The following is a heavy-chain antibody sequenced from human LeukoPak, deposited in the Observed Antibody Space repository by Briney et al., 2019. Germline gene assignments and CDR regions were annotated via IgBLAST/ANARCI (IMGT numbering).Heavy chain of an antibody. D-gene: IGHD3-10*01. CDR3: ARERFGELLRVPYYFDC. V-gene: IGHV1-69*04. J-gene: IGHJ4*02. CDR2: IIPILGMA. Sequence: SVTVSCKASGGSFSSYAISWVRQAPGQGREWMGRIIPILGMANYAQKFQGRVTITADKSTSSAYMELSSLRSEDTGVYYCARERFGELLRVPYYFDCWGPGTLVTVSS. CDR1: GGSFSSYA.